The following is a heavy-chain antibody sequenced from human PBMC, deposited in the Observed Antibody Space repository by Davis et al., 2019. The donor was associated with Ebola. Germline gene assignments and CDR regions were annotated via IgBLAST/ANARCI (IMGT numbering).Heavy chain of an antibody. V-gene: IGHV3-13*05. CDR3: ARDSIRSIAAAGTGWFDY. J-gene: IGHJ4*02. CDR1: GFTFSSYD. Sequence: GESLKISCAASGFTFSSYDMHWVRQATGKGLEWVSAIGTAGDPYYPGSVKGRFTISRENAKNSLYLQMNSLRAEDTAVYYCARDSIRSIAAAGTGWFDYWGQGTLVTVSS. D-gene: IGHD6-13*01. CDR2: IGTAGDP.